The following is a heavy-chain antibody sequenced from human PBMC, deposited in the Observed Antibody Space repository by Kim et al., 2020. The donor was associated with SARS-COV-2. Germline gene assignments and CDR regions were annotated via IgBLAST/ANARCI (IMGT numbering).Heavy chain of an antibody. Sequence: LKSRVTISVDTSKNQFSLRLSSVTAADTAVDYCARSPGIAAAAIEDWYFDLWGRGTLVTVSS. V-gene: IGHV4-39*01. D-gene: IGHD6-13*01. J-gene: IGHJ2*01. CDR3: ARSPGIAAAAIEDWYFDL.